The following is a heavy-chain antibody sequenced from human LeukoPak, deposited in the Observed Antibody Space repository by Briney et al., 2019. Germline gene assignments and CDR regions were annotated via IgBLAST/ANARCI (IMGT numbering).Heavy chain of an antibody. D-gene: IGHD3-9*01. CDR3: ARSSHYDILTGYSEEGAFDI. J-gene: IGHJ3*02. V-gene: IGHV3-53*01. CDR1: GFTVSSNY. Sequence: GGSLRLSCAASGFTVSSNYMSWVRQAPGKGLEWVSVIYSGGSTDYADSVKGRFTISRDNSKNPLYLQMNSLRVEDTAVYYCARSSHYDILTGYSEEGAFDIWGQGTMVTVSS. CDR2: IYSGGST.